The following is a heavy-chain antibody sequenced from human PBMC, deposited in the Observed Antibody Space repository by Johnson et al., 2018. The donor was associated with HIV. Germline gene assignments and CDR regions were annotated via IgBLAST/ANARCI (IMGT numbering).Heavy chain of an antibody. Sequence: VQLVESGGGVVQPGRSLRLSCAASGFTFSSYAMHWVRQAPGKGLEWVAVISYDGSNQYYADSVKGRFTISRDNSKNTLYLQMNSLRAEDTAVYYCARDSGVGGGAFDIWGPGTMVTVSS. CDR2: ISYDGSNQ. D-gene: IGHD2-15*01. CDR3: ARDSGVGGGAFDI. V-gene: IGHV3-30*04. CDR1: GFTFSSYA. J-gene: IGHJ3*02.